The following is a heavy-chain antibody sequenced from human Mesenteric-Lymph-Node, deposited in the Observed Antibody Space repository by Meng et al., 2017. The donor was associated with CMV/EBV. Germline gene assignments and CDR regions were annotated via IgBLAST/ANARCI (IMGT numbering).Heavy chain of an antibody. CDR3: AKADSHIDMGVYFLHY. CDR2: ISWNGGST. V-gene: IGHV3-43D*03. D-gene: IGHD2/OR15-2a*01. J-gene: IGHJ4*02. CDR1: GFTFDDYA. Sequence: GESLKISCAASGFTFDDYAMHWVRQAPGKGLEWVSLISWNGGSTYYADSVKGRFTVSRDNNKNSLYLQMHNLRREDTAFYYCAKADSHIDMGVYFLHYWGQGTLVTVSS.